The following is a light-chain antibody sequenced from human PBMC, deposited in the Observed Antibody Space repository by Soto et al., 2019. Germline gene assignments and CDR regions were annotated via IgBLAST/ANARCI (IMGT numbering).Light chain of an antibody. CDR1: QSISTY. Sequence: DIQMTQSPSSLSTSVGGRVTITCRASQSISTYLNWYQQRPGKAPKLLIYAASSLQSGVPSRFGGSGSGTDFTLTISSLQPEDFATYYCQQSYYTPLTFCGGTKVEIK. CDR3: QQSYYTPLT. J-gene: IGKJ4*01. V-gene: IGKV1-39*01. CDR2: AAS.